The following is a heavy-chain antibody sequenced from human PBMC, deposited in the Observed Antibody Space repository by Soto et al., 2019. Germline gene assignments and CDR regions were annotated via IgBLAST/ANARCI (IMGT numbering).Heavy chain of an antibody. J-gene: IGHJ4*02. CDR3: ARVMVSGQLDY. Sequence: GSLRLSCAASGFTFSSYSMNWVRQAPGKGLEWVSYISSSSSTIYYADSVKGRFTISRDNAKNSLYLQMNSLRAEDTAVYYCARVMVSGQLDYWGQGTLVTVSS. D-gene: IGHD3-10*01. CDR2: ISSSSSTI. CDR1: GFTFSSYS. V-gene: IGHV3-48*01.